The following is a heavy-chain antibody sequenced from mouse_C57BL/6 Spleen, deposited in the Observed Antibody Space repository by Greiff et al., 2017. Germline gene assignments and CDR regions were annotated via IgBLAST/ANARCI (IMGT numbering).Heavy chain of an antibody. Sequence: QVQLQQPGAELVRPGTSVKLSCKASGYTFTSYWMHWVKQRPGQGLEWIGVIDPSDSYPNYNQKFKGKATLTVDTSSSTAYMQISSLTSEDSAVYYCASYDYEGVSWLAYWGQGTLVTVSA. CDR1: GYTFTSYW. D-gene: IGHD2-4*01. CDR2: IDPSDSYP. J-gene: IGHJ3*01. V-gene: IGHV1-59*01. CDR3: ASYDYEGVSWLAY.